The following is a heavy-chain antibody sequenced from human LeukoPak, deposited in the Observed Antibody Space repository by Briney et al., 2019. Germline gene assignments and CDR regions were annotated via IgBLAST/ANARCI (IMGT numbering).Heavy chain of an antibody. Sequence: SETLSLTCAVSGASISGSGYYLGWIRQSPGKGLEWIGNIYYTGNTYYNASLQSRVTISIDTSKNQFSLRLNSVTAADTAMYYCVKSGGYGLIDYWGPGTLVTVSS. CDR1: GASISGSGYY. V-gene: IGHV4-39*01. CDR3: VKSGGYGLIDY. D-gene: IGHD1-26*01. J-gene: IGHJ4*02. CDR2: IYYTGNT.